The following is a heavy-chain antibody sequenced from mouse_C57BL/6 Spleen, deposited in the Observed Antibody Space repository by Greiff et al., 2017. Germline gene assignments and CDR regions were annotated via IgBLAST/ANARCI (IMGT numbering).Heavy chain of an antibody. CDR2: ISSGSSPI. CDR3: ARDGKGFDY. D-gene: IGHD2-3*01. Sequence: EVKVVESGGGLVKPGGSLKLSCAASGFTFRDYGMHWVRQAPEKGLAWVAYISSGSSPIYSADTVKGRFTISRDNAKNTLFLQMTSLGSEDTAMYYCARDGKGFDYWGQGTTLTVSS. J-gene: IGHJ2*01. CDR1: GFTFRDYG. V-gene: IGHV5-17*01.